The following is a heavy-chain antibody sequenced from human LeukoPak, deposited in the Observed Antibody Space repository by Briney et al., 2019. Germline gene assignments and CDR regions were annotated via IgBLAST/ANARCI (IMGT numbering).Heavy chain of an antibody. CDR2: IHYSGRT. D-gene: IGHD6-19*01. CDR3: GRIQGYSSGWYLDY. CDR1: GVSVSIRDYY. J-gene: IGHJ4*02. V-gene: IGHV4-39*01. Sequence: SETLSFTCTVSGVSVSIRDYYWGWVRQPPGKGLEWIASIHYSGRTYFHPSLKSRVTISVDTSKNHLSLKLSSVTAADTAVYYCGRIQGYSSGWYLDYWGQGTLVTVSS.